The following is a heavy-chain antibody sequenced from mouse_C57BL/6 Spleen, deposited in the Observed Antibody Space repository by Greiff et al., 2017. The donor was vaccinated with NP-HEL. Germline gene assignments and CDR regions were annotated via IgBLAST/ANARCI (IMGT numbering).Heavy chain of an antibody. Sequence: QVQLQQPGTELVKPGASVKLSCKASGYTFTSYWMHWVKQRPGQGLEWIENINPSNGGTNYNEKFKSKATLTVDKSSSTAYMQLSSLTSEDSAVYYCARSPLRDWYFEVWGTGTTVTVSS. CDR1: GYTFTSYW. J-gene: IGHJ1*03. D-gene: IGHD1-1*01. CDR2: INPSNGGT. CDR3: ARSPLRDWYFEV. V-gene: IGHV1-53*01.